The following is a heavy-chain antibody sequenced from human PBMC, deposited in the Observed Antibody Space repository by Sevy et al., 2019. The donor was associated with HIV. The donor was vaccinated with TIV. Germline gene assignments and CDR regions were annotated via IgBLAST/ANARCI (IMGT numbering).Heavy chain of an antibody. V-gene: IGHV4-38-2*01. Sequence: SETLSLTCAVSGYSISSGYYWGWIRQPPGKGLEWIGSIYHSGSTYYNPSLKSRVTISVDTSKNQFSLKLSSVTAADTAVYYCARGVRDGYNSWAFDYWGQGTLVTVSS. D-gene: IGHD5-12*01. CDR3: ARGVRDGYNSWAFDY. CDR1: GYSISSGYY. CDR2: IYHSGST. J-gene: IGHJ4*02.